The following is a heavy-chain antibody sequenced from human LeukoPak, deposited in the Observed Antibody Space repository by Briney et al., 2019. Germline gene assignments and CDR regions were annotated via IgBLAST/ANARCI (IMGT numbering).Heavy chain of an antibody. D-gene: IGHD4-17*01. CDR1: GGSISSSSYY. Sequence: SETLSLTCTVSGGSISSSSYYWGWIRQPPGKGLEWIGSIYYSGSTYYNPSLKSRVTISLDASRQQFSLKLTSLTAADTAVYYCAREKSAVTASFDYWGQGDLVTVSS. V-gene: IGHV4-39*07. J-gene: IGHJ4*02. CDR3: AREKSAVTASFDY. CDR2: IYYSGST.